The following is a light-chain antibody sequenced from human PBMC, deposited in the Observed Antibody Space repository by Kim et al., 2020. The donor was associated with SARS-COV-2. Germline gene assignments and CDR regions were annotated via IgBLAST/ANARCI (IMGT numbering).Light chain of an antibody. CDR1: SSNLGAGYD. CDR2: DNS. Sequence: QRVTISCTGSSSNLGAGYDVHWYQLLPGTAPKLLIYDNSNRPSGVPDRFSGSKSGTSASLAITGLQAEDEADYYCQSYDSSLSGWVFGGGTQLTVL. V-gene: IGLV1-40*01. J-gene: IGLJ3*02. CDR3: QSYDSSLSGWV.